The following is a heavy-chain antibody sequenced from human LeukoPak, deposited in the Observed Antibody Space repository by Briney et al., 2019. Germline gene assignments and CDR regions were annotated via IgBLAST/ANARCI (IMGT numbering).Heavy chain of an antibody. CDR2: TYYSGST. J-gene: IGHJ4*02. Sequence: PSETLSLTCTVSGGSVSSGSYYWSWIRQPPGTGLERIGYTYYSGSTNYNPSLKSRVTISVDTSKNQFSLKLSSVTAADTAVYYCARGRGVAGTLWGQGTLVTVSS. CDR3: ARGRGVAGTL. D-gene: IGHD3-10*01. V-gene: IGHV4-61*01. CDR1: GGSVSSGSYY.